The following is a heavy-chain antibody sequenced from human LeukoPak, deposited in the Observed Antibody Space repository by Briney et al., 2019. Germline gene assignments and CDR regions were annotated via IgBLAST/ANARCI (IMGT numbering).Heavy chain of an antibody. CDR2: IYTSGST. CDR3: ARELYGSGSYFFDY. CDR1: GYSISSGYL. D-gene: IGHD3-10*01. Sequence: PSETLSLTCTVSGYSISSGYLWGRIRQPAGKGLERIGRIYTSGSTNYNPSLKSRVTISVDTSKNQFSLKLSSVTAADTAVYYCARELYGSGSYFFDYWGQGTLVTVSS. V-gene: IGHV4-61*02. J-gene: IGHJ4*02.